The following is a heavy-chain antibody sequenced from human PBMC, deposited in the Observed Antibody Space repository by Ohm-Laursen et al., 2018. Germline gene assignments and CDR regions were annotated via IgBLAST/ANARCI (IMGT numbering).Heavy chain of an antibody. CDR1: GFTFSNAW. D-gene: IGHD2-15*01. CDR2: LSGSGHDT. V-gene: IGHV3-23*01. J-gene: IGHJ4*02. Sequence: SLRLSCAASGFTFSNAWMSWVHQAPEKGLEWVSGLSGSGHDTYYTDSVKGRFTISRDNSKNTLYLQMNGLRAEDTAVYYCAKTRYFSRGSCDFDYWGQGTLVTVSS. CDR3: AKTRYFSRGSCDFDY.